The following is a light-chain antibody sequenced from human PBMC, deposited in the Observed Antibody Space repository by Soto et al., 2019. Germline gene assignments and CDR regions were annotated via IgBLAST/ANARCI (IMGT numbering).Light chain of an antibody. V-gene: IGKV3-15*01. CDR1: QSVSSN. Sequence: EIVMTQSPATLSVSPGERATLSCRASQSVSSNLAWYQQKPGQAPRLLIYGASTRATGISARFSGSGSGTEFTLTISSLQSEDFAVYYCQQYNNWPLTFGGWTKVEIK. J-gene: IGKJ4*01. CDR3: QQYNNWPLT. CDR2: GAS.